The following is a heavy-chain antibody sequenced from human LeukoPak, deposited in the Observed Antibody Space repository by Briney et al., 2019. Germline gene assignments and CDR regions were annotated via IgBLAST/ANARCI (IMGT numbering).Heavy chain of an antibody. CDR2: ISYDGSNK. J-gene: IGHJ4*02. V-gene: IGHV3-30*18. Sequence: GRSLRLSCAASGFTFSSYGMHWVRQAPGKGLEWVAVISYDGSNKYYADSVKGRFTISRDNSKNTLYLQMNSLRAEDTAVYYCAKGAGIAVAGTPFDYWGQGTLVTVSS. CDR3: AKGAGIAVAGTPFDY. D-gene: IGHD6-19*01. CDR1: GFTFSSYG.